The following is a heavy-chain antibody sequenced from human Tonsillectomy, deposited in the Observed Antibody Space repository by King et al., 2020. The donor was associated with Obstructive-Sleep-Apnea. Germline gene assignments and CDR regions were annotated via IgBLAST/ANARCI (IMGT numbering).Heavy chain of an antibody. CDR2: IYHSGST. D-gene: IGHD4-17*01. CDR1: GGSISSGSYY. Sequence: QLQESGPGLVKPSQTLSLTCTVSGGSISSGSYYWTWIRQRPGKGLEWIGYIYHSGSTYYNPSLKSRLTISVDTSKNQFSLRLTSLTAADTAVDYCARSFGDYSHYYFDLWGRGTLVIVSS. CDR3: ARSFGDYSHYYFDL. V-gene: IGHV4-31*03. J-gene: IGHJ2*01.